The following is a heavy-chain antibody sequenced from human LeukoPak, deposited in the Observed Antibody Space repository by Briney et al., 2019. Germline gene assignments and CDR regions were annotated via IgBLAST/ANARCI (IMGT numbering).Heavy chain of an antibody. J-gene: IGHJ4*02. CDR2: ISYDGSNK. D-gene: IGHD1-26*01. V-gene: IGHV3-30*18. CDR1: GFTFSSYG. Sequence: GGSLRLSCAASGFTFSSYGMHWVRQAPGKGLEWVAVISYDGSNKYYADSVKGRFTISRDNSKNTLYLQMNSLRAEDTAVYYCAKDGSTGGLDYWGQGTLATVSS. CDR3: AKDGSTGGLDY.